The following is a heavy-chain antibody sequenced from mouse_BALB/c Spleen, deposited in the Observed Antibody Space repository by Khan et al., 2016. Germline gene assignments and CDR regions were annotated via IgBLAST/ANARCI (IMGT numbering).Heavy chain of an antibody. V-gene: IGHV1-15*01. CDR1: GYTFTDYE. CDR2: IDPETGGT. Sequence: QVQLKESGAELVRPGASVTLSCKASGYTFTDYEMHWVKQTPVHGLEWIGAIDPETGGTAYNQKFKGNATLTADKSSSTAYMELRSLTSEDSAVYYCTTTADYWGQGTTLTVSS. J-gene: IGHJ2*01. CDR3: TTTADY. D-gene: IGHD1-2*01.